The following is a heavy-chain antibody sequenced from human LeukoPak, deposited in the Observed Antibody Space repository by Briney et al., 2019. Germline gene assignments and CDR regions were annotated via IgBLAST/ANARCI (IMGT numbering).Heavy chain of an antibody. CDR1: GYTFTSYG. V-gene: IGHV1-18*01. J-gene: IGHJ5*02. D-gene: IGHD4-17*01. Sequence: ASVKVSCNASGYTFTSYGISWVRQAPGQGLEWMGWISAYNGNTNYAQKLQGGVTMTTDTSTSTAYMELRSLRSDDTAVYYCARVWTTVPAGWFDPWGQGTLVTVSS. CDR2: ISAYNGNT. CDR3: ARVWTTVPAGWFDP.